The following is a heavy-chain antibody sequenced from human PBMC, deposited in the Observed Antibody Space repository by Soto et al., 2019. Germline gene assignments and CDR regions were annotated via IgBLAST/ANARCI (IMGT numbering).Heavy chain of an antibody. D-gene: IGHD6-13*01. CDR2: ISYDGSNK. CDR3: AKRSSSWVFDY. V-gene: IGHV3-30*18. J-gene: IGHJ4*02. Sequence: PGGSLRLSCAASGFTFSSYGMHWVRQAPGKGLEWVAVISYDGSNKYYADSVKGRFTISRDNSKNTLYLQMNSLRAEDTAVYYCAKRSSSWVFDYWGQGTLVTVS. CDR1: GFTFSSYG.